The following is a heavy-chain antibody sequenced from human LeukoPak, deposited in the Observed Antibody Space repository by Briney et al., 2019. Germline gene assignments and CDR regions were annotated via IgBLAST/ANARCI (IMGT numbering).Heavy chain of an antibody. D-gene: IGHD3-10*01. V-gene: IGHV1-69*04. CDR1: GGTFSSYA. Sequence: GASVKVSCKASGGTFSSYAISWVRQAPGQGLEWMGRIIPILGMANYAQKFQGRVTITADKSTSTAYMELSSLRSEDTAVYYCARGRYYGSGSYYIHNWFDPWGQGTLVTVSS. CDR3: ARGRYYGSGSYYIHNWFDP. J-gene: IGHJ5*02. CDR2: IIPILGMA.